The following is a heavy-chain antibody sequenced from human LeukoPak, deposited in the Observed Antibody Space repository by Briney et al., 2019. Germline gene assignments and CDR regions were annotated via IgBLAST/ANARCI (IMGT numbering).Heavy chain of an antibody. J-gene: IGHJ4*02. Sequence: GGSLRLSCAASGFTFSSYAMSWVRQAPGKGLEWVSAISGRSGDTYYAASVKGRFTISRDNSKNTLYLQMNTLRAEDTAVYYCAPYEGIGARGGQGALVTVSS. D-gene: IGHD3-10*01. V-gene: IGHV3-23*01. CDR1: GFTFSSYA. CDR3: APYEGIGAR. CDR2: ISGRSGDT.